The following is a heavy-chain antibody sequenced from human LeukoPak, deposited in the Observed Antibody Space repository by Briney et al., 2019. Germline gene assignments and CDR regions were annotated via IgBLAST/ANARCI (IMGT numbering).Heavy chain of an antibody. D-gene: IGHD1-26*01. V-gene: IGHV3-21*01. J-gene: IGHJ4*02. Sequence: GGSLRLSCAASGFTFSSYSMNWVRQAPGERLEWVASINGNSDHIFYADSVTDRFTISRDNAENSLYLEMNSLRVEDTAIYYCVRDRGSYRPIDYWGQGTLVTVSS. CDR3: VRDRGSYRPIDY. CDR2: INGNSDHI. CDR1: GFTFSSYS.